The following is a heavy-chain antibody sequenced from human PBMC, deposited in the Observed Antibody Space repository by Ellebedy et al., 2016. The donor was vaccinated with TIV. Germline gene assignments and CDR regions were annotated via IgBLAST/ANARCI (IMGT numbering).Heavy chain of an antibody. CDR1: GGSFSGYY. CDR3: ARLYYSDGSGYLAEYYFDY. V-gene: IGHV4-34*01. Sequence: MPSETLSLTCAVYGGSFSGYYWSWIRQPPGKGLEWIGEINHSGSTNYNPSLKSRVTVSVDTSKNQFSLKLNSVTAADTAIYYCARLYYSDGSGYLAEYYFDYWGQGTLVTVSS. CDR2: INHSGST. D-gene: IGHD3-22*01. J-gene: IGHJ4*02.